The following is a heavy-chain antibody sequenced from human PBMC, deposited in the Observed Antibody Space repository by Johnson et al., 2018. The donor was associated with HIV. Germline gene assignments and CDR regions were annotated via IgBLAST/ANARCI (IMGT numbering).Heavy chain of an antibody. J-gene: IGHJ3*01. CDR1: GFTFSRHP. CDR2: IASLGDNT. V-gene: IGHV3-64*07. CDR3: ARRRDTLNIWQESFDV. D-gene: IGHD5-18*01. Sequence: VQLVESGGGVVQPRESLRLSCAPSGFTFSRHPMHWVRQAQGKGLEHVATIASLGDNTYYADSVKGRFTISRDNFKNMLYLQMGSLRPDDTAVYYCARRRDTLNIWQESFDVWGQGTVVTVSP.